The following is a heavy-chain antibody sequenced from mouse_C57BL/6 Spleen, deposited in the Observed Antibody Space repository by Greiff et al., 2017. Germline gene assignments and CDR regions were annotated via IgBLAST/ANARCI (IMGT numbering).Heavy chain of an antibody. CDR2: IDPNSGGT. J-gene: IGHJ2*01. V-gene: IGHV1-72*01. CDR1: GYTFTSYW. Sequence: VQLQQSGAELVKPGASVKLSCKASGYTFTSYWMHWVKQRPGRGLEWIGRIDPNSGGTKYNEKFKSKATLTVDKPSSTAYMQLSSLTSEDSAVYYCASAFITTVVAPFDYWGQGTTLTVSS. CDR3: ASAFITTVVAPFDY. D-gene: IGHD1-1*01.